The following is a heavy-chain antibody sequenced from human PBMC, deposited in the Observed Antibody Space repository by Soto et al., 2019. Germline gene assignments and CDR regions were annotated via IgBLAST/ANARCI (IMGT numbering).Heavy chain of an antibody. V-gene: IGHV3-66*01. J-gene: IGHJ4*02. CDR2: IYSGGTT. CDR1: GFTVSSNY. D-gene: IGHD6-13*01. CDR3: ARAGIIQAAAGSLDCWPIES. Sequence: EVQLVESGGGLVQPGGSLRLSCAASGFTVSSNYMSWVRQAPGKGLERVSIIYSGGTTYYADSVKGRFTISRDNSKNTLYLQMNSLRAEDTAVYYCARAGIIQAAAGSLDCWPIESWGQGTLVTVSS.